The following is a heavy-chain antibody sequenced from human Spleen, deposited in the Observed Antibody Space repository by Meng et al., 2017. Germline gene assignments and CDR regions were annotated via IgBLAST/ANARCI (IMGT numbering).Heavy chain of an antibody. CDR3: ARNPGDSSGYWTNYWYFDL. CDR1: GFTFSSYA. Sequence: GGSLRLSCAASGFTFSSYAMSWVRQAPGKGLEWVAVIWYDGSNKYYADSVKGRFTISRDNSKNTLYLQMNSLRAADTAVYYCARNPGDSSGYWTNYWYFDLWGLGTLVTVSS. V-gene: IGHV3-33*01. D-gene: IGHD3-22*01. J-gene: IGHJ2*01. CDR2: IWYDGSNK.